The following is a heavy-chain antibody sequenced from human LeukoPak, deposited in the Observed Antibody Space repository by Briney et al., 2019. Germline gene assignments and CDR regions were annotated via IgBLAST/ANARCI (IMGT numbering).Heavy chain of an antibody. V-gene: IGHV1-18*04. Sequence: ASVKVSCKASGYTFTGYYMHWVRQAPGQGLEWMGWISAYNGNTNYAQKLQGRVTMTTDTSTSTAYMELRSLRSDDTAVYYCARGGRVNLLRYFDWLGDYYYMDVWGKGTTVTISS. CDR1: GYTFTGYY. CDR2: ISAYNGNT. CDR3: ARGGRVNLLRYFDWLGDYYYMDV. D-gene: IGHD3-9*01. J-gene: IGHJ6*03.